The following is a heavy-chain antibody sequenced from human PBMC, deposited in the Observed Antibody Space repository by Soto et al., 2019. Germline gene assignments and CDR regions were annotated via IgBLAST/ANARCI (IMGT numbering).Heavy chain of an antibody. D-gene: IGHD5-12*01. V-gene: IGHV1-69*12. CDR3: ARGNHRWLQLWYFDL. J-gene: IGHJ2*01. CDR1: GGTFSSYT. CDR2: IIPIFGTA. Sequence: QVQLVQSGAGVKNPGSSVTVSCKASGGTFSSYTISWVRQAPGQGLEWMGGIIPIFGTANYAQKFQGRVTITADESTSTAYMELSSLRSEDTAVYYCARGNHRWLQLWYFDLWGRGTLVTVSS.